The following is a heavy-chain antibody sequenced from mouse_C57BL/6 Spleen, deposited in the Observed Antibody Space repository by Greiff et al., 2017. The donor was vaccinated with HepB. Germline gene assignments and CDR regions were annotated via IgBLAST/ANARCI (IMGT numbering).Heavy chain of an antibody. J-gene: IGHJ2*01. Sequence: VQLQHSGPELVKPGASVKISCKASGYAFSSSWMNWVKQRPGKGLEWIGRIYPGDGDTNYNGKFKGKATLTADKSSSTAYMQLSSLTSEDSAVYFCARGARGAFDYWGQGTTLTVSS. CDR2: IYPGDGDT. V-gene: IGHV1-82*01. CDR3: ARGARGAFDY. CDR1: GYAFSSSW.